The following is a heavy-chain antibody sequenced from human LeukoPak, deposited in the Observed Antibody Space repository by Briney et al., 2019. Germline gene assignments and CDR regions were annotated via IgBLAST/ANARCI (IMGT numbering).Heavy chain of an antibody. Sequence: PGGSLRLSCEASGFTFGTFWMSWVRQAPGKGLEWVSAISGSGGSTYYADSVKGRFTISRDNAKNSLYLQMNSLRAEDTAVYYCASEDVVVPGWFDPWGQGTLVTVSS. J-gene: IGHJ5*02. D-gene: IGHD2-15*01. CDR1: GFTFGTFW. CDR2: ISGSGGST. CDR3: ASEDVVVPGWFDP. V-gene: IGHV3-23*01.